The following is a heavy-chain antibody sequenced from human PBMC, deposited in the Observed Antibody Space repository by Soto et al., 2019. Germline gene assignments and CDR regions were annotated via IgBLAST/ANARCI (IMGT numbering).Heavy chain of an antibody. CDR3: ARDFHLSAYSSGLGFDY. Sequence: ASVKVSCKASGYTFTSYGISWVRQAPGQGLEWMGWISAYNGNTNYAQKLQGRVTMTTDTSTSTAYMELRSLRSDDTAVYYCARDFHLSAYSSGLGFDYWGQGTLVTVSS. CDR2: ISAYNGNT. J-gene: IGHJ4*02. CDR1: GYTFTSYG. D-gene: IGHD6-19*01. V-gene: IGHV1-18*01.